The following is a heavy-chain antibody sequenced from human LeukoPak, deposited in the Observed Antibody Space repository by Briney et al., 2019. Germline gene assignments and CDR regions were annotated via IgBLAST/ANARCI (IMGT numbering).Heavy chain of an antibody. V-gene: IGHV3-30*04. CDR2: ISYDGSNK. CDR3: ARDRNYYGSGRILYYFDY. J-gene: IGHJ4*02. CDR1: GFTFSSYA. Sequence: GRSLRLSCAASGFTFSSYAMHWVRQAPGKGLEWVAVISYDGSNKYYADSVKGRFTISRDNSKNTLYLQMNSLRAEDTAVYYCARDRNYYGSGRILYYFDYWGQGTLVTVSS. D-gene: IGHD3-10*01.